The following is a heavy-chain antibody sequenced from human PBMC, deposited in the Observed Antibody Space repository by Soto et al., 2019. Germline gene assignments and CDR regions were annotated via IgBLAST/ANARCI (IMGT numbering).Heavy chain of an antibody. Sequence: EVQLVESGGGLVQPGRSLRLSCAASGFTFDDYAMHWVRQAPGKGLEWVSGISWNSGSIAYADSVKGRFTISRDNAKNSLYLQMNSLRAEDTALYYCAKGYRYCSSTSCPGAFDIWGQGTMVTVSS. V-gene: IGHV3-9*01. J-gene: IGHJ3*02. D-gene: IGHD2-2*01. CDR2: ISWNSGSI. CDR3: AKGYRYCSSTSCPGAFDI. CDR1: GFTFDDYA.